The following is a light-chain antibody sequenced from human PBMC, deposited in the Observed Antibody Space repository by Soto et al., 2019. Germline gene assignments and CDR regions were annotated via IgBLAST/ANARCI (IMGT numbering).Light chain of an antibody. CDR3: QQYGSSPKT. J-gene: IGKJ1*01. Sequence: EIVLTQSPGTLSLSPGERATLSCRASQSVSSSYLAWYQQKPGQAPRLLIYGASSRATGIPDRFSGSGSGTDFTLTISILEPEDFAVYSCQQYGSSPKTFGQGTKVDIK. V-gene: IGKV3-20*01. CDR2: GAS. CDR1: QSVSSSY.